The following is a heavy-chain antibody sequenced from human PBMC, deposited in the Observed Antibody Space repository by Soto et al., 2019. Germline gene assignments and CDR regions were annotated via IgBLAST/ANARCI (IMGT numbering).Heavy chain of an antibody. V-gene: IGHV1-8*01. D-gene: IGHD6-13*01. J-gene: IGHJ6*02. CDR1: GYTFTSYD. CDR3: ARIGYSSSWYVKVSYYYYYGMDV. CDR2: MNPNSGNT. Sequence: ASVKVSCKASGYTFTSYDINWVRQATGQGLEWMGWMNPNSGNTGYAQKFQGRVTMTRNTSISTAYMELSSLRSEDTAEDYCARIGYSSSWYVKVSYYYYYGMDVWGQGPTVTVSS.